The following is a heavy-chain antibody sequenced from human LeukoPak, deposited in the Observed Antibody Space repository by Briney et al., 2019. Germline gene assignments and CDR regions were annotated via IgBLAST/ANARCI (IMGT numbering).Heavy chain of an antibody. CDR2: IGTTGDVT. V-gene: IGHV3-23*01. Sequence: PGGSLRLSCAASGFTFSTYVVGWVRQAPGKGLEWVSVIGTTGDVTFYADSVKGRFTISRGNSKNTLYLQMNSLRVEDTAIYYCAKGGSGSYYDRFDYWGQGTLVTVSS. CDR1: GFTFSTYV. J-gene: IGHJ4*02. CDR3: AKGGSGSYYDRFDY. D-gene: IGHD1-26*01.